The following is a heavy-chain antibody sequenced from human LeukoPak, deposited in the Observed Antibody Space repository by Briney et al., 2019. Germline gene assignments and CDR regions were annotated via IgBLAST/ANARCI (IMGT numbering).Heavy chain of an antibody. CDR1: GFTFSSYA. D-gene: IGHD3-10*01. Sequence: GGSLRLSCAASGFTFSSYAMHWARQAPGKGLEWVAVISYDGSNKYYADSVKGRFTISRDNSKNTLYLQMNSLRAEDTAVYYCARDRGVGRNIRYYFDYWGQGTLVTVSS. CDR3: ARDRGVGRNIRYYFDY. V-gene: IGHV3-30-3*01. CDR2: ISYDGSNK. J-gene: IGHJ4*02.